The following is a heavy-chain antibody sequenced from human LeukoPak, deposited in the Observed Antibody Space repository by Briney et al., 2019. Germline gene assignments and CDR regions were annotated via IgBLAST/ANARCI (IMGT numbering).Heavy chain of an antibody. D-gene: IGHD5-12*01. CDR1: GFTFSSYA. Sequence: SGRSLGLSCAASGFTFSSYAMSWVRQAPGKGLEWVSAISGSGGSTYYADSVKGRFTISRDNSKNTLYLQMNSLRAEDTAVYYCAKDREPAVASPVDYWGQGTLVTVSS. J-gene: IGHJ4*02. CDR2: ISGSGGST. CDR3: AKDREPAVASPVDY. V-gene: IGHV3-23*01.